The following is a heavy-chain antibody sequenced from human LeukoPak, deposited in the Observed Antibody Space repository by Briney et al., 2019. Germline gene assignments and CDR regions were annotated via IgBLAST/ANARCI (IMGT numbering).Heavy chain of an antibody. D-gene: IGHD1-26*01. CDR1: GGSISSGDYY. V-gene: IGHV4-30-4*08. CDR3: ARSLGSYFTSYYFDF. Sequence: SETLSLTCTVSGGSISSGDYYWSWIRQPPGKGLEWIGYIYYSGSTYYSPSLKSRVTISVDTSKNQFPLKLSSVTAADRAVYYCARSLGSYFTSYYFDFWGQGTLVTVSS. CDR2: IYYSGST. J-gene: IGHJ4*02.